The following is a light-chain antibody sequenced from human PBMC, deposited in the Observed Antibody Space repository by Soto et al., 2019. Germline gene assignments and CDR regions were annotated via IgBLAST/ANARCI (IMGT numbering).Light chain of an antibody. CDR3: QHYNSWLPWT. V-gene: IGKV3-15*01. Sequence: EIVMTQSPATLSVSPGERATLSCRASQSISSNLAWYQQKPGQAPRLLIYGASTRATGIPARFSGSGSGTEFTLTVNSLQAEGVAVYYCQHYNSWLPWTFGQGIKVEIK. J-gene: IGKJ1*01. CDR2: GAS. CDR1: QSISSN.